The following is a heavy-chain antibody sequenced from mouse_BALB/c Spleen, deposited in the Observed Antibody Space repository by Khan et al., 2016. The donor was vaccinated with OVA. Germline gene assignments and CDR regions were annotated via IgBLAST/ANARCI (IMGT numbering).Heavy chain of an antibody. CDR3: ARDGSRYNYAMDY. D-gene: IGHD2-3*01. V-gene: IGHV3-2*02. CDR2: ISYSGST. Sequence: EVQLQESGPGLVKPSQSLSLTCTVTGYSITSDYAWNWIRQFPGNKLEWMGYISYSGSTNYNPALKSRISITRDTSKNQFFLQLNSVTTEDPATYYCARDGSRYNYAMDYWGQGTSVTVPS. CDR1: GYSITSDYA. J-gene: IGHJ4*01.